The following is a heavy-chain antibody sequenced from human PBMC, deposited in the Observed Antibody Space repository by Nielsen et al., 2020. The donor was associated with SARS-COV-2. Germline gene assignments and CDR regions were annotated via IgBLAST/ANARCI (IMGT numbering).Heavy chain of an antibody. CDR2: ISAYPGTT. V-gene: IGHV1-18*01. CDR1: GSTFTSYG. Sequence: ASVKVSCQASGSTFTSYGISWVRQSPLPGLEWMLWISAYPGTTNSAQKLQGRVTMTTDTSTSTAYMELRSLRSDDTAVYYCARDSNSYSFDYWGQGTLVTVSS. D-gene: IGHD2-21*01. J-gene: IGHJ4*02. CDR3: ARDSNSYSFDY.